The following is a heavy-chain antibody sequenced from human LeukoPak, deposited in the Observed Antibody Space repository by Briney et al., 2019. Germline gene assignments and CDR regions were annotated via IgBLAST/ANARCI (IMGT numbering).Heavy chain of an antibody. CDR1: GFTFSSYS. CDR3: ARVGGSSYGYSRPIYYFDY. D-gene: IGHD5-18*01. J-gene: IGHJ4*02. CDR2: ISSSSSYI. V-gene: IGHV3-21*01. Sequence: GGSLRLSCAASGFTFSSYSMNWVRQAPGKGLEWVSSISSSSSYIYYADSVKGRFTISRDNAKNSLYLQMNSLRAEDTAVYYCARVGGSSYGYSRPIYYFDYWGQGTLVTVSS.